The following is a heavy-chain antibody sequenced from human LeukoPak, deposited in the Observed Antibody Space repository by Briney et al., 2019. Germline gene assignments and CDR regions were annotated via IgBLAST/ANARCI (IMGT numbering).Heavy chain of an antibody. CDR3: ARGPELRFNWFDP. Sequence: PSQTLSLTCTVSGGSISSGDYYWSWIRQPPGKGLEWIGYIYYSGSTYYNPSLKSRVTISVDTSKNQFSLKLSSVTAAGTAVYYCARGPELRFNWFDPWGQGTLVTVSS. D-gene: IGHD1-7*01. CDR2: IYYSGST. V-gene: IGHV4-30-4*08. J-gene: IGHJ5*02. CDR1: GGSISSGDYY.